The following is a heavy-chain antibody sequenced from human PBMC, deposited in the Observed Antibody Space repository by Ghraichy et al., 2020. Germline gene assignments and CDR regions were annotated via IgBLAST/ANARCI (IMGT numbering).Heavy chain of an antibody. D-gene: IGHD6-25*01. J-gene: IGHJ6*02. V-gene: IGHV3-74*01. Sequence: GGSLRLSCAASGFTFSSYWMHWVRQAPGKGLVWVSRINSDGSSTSYADSVKGRFTISRDNAKNTLYLQMNSLRAEDTAVYYCASSGYYYYGMDVWGQGTTVTVSS. CDR3: ASSGYYYYGMDV. CDR2: INSDGSST. CDR1: GFTFSSYW.